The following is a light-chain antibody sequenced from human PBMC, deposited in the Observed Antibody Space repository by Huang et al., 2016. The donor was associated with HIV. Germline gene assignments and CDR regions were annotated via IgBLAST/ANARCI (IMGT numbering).Light chain of an antibody. CDR1: QSIGSW. CDR2: KAS. V-gene: IGKV1-5*03. J-gene: IGKJ4*01. CDR3: QQYNSYPLT. Sequence: DIQMTQSPSTLSASVGDRVTITCRASQSIGSWLAWYQQKPGKAPKLLIYKASNLESGVPSRLSGSGSGTEFTLTISSLQPDDFATYYCQQYNSYPLTVGGGTKVQIK.